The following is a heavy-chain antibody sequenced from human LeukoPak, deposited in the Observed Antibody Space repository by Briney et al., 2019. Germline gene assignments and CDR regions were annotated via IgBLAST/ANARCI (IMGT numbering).Heavy chain of an antibody. D-gene: IGHD6-13*01. Sequence: ASGKVSCKAPGGTFSSYAISWVRQAPGQGLEWMGRIIPIFGTANYAQKFQGRVTITADKSTSTAYMELSSLRSEDTAVYYCATHIKAAAGTEPWGQGTLVTVSS. CDR2: IIPIFGTA. CDR1: GGTFSSYA. V-gene: IGHV1-69*06. J-gene: IGHJ5*02. CDR3: ATHIKAAAGTEP.